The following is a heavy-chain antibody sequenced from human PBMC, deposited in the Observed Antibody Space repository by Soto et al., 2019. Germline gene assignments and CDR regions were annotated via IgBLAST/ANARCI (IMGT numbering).Heavy chain of an antibody. CDR2: ISGSGEST. CDR1: GFTFSGYA. D-gene: IGHD3-10*01. Sequence: EVQLLESGGDLVQPGGSLRLSCAASGFTFSGYAMSWVRQAPGKGLEWVSGISGSGESTFYADSVKGRFTISRDNCKSTLYVQMNSLRAEDTALYYCARGMGSFGELIPYHFDSWVQATLVTVSS. J-gene: IGHJ4*02. V-gene: IGHV3-23*01. CDR3: ARGMGSFGELIPYHFDS.